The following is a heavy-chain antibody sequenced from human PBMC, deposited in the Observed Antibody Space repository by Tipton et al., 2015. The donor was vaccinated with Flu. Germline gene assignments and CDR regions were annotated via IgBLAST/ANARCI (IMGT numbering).Heavy chain of an antibody. D-gene: IGHD1-7*01. CDR3: ARAQLELRANYYYYYGMDV. V-gene: IGHV4-34*01. CDR1: GGSISSYY. Sequence: LRLSCTVSGGSISSYYWSWIRQPPGKGLEWIGEINHSGSTNYNPSLKSRVTISVDTSKNQFSLKLSSVTAADTAVYYCARAQLELRANYYYYYGMDVWGQGTTVTVSS. J-gene: IGHJ6*02. CDR2: INHSGST.